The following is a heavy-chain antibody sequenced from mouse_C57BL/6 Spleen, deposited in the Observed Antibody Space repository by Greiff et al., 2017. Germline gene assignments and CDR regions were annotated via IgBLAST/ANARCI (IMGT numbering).Heavy chain of an antibody. CDR1: GYTFTSYW. V-gene: IGHV1-69*01. J-gene: IGHJ2*01. Sequence: QVQLQQPGAELVMPGASVKLYCKASGYTFTSYWLHWVKQRPGQGLEWIGEIDPSDSYTNYNQKFKGKSTLTVDKSSSTAYMQLSSLTSEDSAVYYCARSLNYGNYIDYWGQGTTLTVSS. D-gene: IGHD2-1*01. CDR3: ARSLNYGNYIDY. CDR2: IDPSDSYT.